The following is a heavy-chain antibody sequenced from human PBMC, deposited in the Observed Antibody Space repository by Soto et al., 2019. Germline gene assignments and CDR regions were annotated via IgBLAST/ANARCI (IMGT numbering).Heavy chain of an antibody. Sequence: EVQVVESGGGLVQPGRSLRLSCAASGFKFDEHAMHWVRQAPGKGLEWVSGITWNSASRGYADSVKGRFTISRDNARNSLYLQMNSLRAEDTALYYCANASCSTESCYVLDSWGQGTLVIVSS. D-gene: IGHD2-2*01. J-gene: IGHJ4*02. CDR2: ITWNSASR. CDR3: ANASCSTESCYVLDS. CDR1: GFKFDEHA. V-gene: IGHV3-9*01.